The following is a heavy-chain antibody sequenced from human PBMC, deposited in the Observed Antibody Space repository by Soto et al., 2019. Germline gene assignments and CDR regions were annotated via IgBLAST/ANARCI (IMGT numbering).Heavy chain of an antibody. CDR1: GGSFSSSTYY. Sequence: SETLSLTCTVSGGSFSSSTYYWGWIRQPPGKGLEWIGSMYSGGNTYYNPSLKSRVTVSVDTSKNHFSLKLTSVTAADTAMYYCAIQLYGSTGYYYGAWGQGTLVSVSS. J-gene: IGHJ5*02. V-gene: IGHV4-39*01. D-gene: IGHD3-22*01. CDR2: MYSGGNT. CDR3: AIQLYGSTGYYYGA.